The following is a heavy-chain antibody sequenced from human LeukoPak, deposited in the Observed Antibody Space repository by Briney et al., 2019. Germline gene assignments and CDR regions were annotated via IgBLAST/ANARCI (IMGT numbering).Heavy chain of an antibody. D-gene: IGHD6-19*01. Sequence: PSETLSLTCSVSGDSISSRNSYWCWIRQSPGKGLEWIGSMYYSGNTYYNPSLRSRVTMSVDTSNNQFSLKLSSVTAADTAAYYCARYPKSYSNGRIAFDIWGQGTMVTVSS. CDR2: MYYSGNT. CDR3: ARYPKSYSNGRIAFDI. V-gene: IGHV4-39*01. J-gene: IGHJ3*02. CDR1: GDSISSRNSY.